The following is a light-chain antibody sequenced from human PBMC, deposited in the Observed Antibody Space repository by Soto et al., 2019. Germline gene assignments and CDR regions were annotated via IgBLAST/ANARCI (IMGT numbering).Light chain of an antibody. CDR3: QSADSSGNRVV. J-gene: IGLJ2*01. Sequence: SYELTQPPSVSVSPGQTARITCSGDALPKQYAYWYQQKPGQAPVLVIYKDSERPSGIPERFSGSSSGTTVTLTISGVQAEDEADYYCQSADSSGNRVVFGGGTKVTVL. CDR2: KDS. V-gene: IGLV3-25*02. CDR1: ALPKQY.